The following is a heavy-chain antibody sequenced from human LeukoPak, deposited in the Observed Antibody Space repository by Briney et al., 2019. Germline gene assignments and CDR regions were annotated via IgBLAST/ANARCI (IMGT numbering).Heavy chain of an antibody. CDR2: INTDGSRI. Sequence: GGSLRLSCAASGFTFSSYAMSWVRQAPGKGLVWVSRINTDGSRITYADSVKGRFTISRDNAMNTVYLQMNSLRAEDTAVYYCARVLSGSWDWFDPWGQGTLVTVSS. V-gene: IGHV3-74*01. J-gene: IGHJ5*02. CDR3: ARVLSGSWDWFDP. D-gene: IGHD3-22*01. CDR1: GFTFSSYA.